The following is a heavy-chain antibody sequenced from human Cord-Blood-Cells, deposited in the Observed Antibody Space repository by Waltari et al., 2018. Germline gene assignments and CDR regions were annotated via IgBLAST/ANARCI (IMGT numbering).Heavy chain of an antibody. J-gene: IGHJ3*02. CDR2: IYYSGST. CDR3: ASTEVTVVGDDAFDI. Sequence: QVQLQESGPGLVKPSQTLSLTCTVSGGSISSGGYYWSWIRQHPGKGLEWIGYIYYSGSTHYNPSPKSRVTISVDTSKNQFSLKLSSVTAADTAVYYCASTEVTVVGDDAFDIWGQGTMVTVSS. V-gene: IGHV4-31*03. D-gene: IGHD2-2*01. CDR1: GGSISSGGYY.